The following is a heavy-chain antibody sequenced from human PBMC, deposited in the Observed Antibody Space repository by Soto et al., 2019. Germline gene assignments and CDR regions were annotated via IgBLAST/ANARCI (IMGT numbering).Heavy chain of an antibody. CDR3: ARQSRSYSYFEY. V-gene: IGHV5-51*01. Sequence: GESLKISCKGSGYSFTSYWIGWVRQMPGKGLEWMGIIYPDDSDTRYSPSFQGQVTISADKSTSTAYLQWSSLKASDSAMYYCARQSRSYSYFEYWGQGTLVTVSS. D-gene: IGHD3-10*01. CDR1: GYSFTSYW. J-gene: IGHJ4*02. CDR2: IYPDDSDT.